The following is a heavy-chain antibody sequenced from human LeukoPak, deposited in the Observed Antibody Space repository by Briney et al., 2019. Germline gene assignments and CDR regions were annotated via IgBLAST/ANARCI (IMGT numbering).Heavy chain of an antibody. Sequence: SETLSLTCTVSGYSISSGYYWGWIRQPPGKGLEWIGSIYYSGSTYYNPSLKSRVTISVDTSKDQFSLKLSSVTAADTAVYYCARDSIAAAAPWGQGTLVTVSS. V-gene: IGHV4-38-2*02. CDR1: GYSISSGYY. CDR2: IYYSGST. J-gene: IGHJ5*02. D-gene: IGHD6-13*01. CDR3: ARDSIAAAAP.